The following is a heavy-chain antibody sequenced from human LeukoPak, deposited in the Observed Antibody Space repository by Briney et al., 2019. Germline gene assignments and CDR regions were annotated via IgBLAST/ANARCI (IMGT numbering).Heavy chain of an antibody. CDR1: GDSITSGGYY. Sequence: SETLSLTCTVSGDSITSGGYYWSWIRQRPGKGLEWIGYIYKTGSPYYNPSLKSRVTMSVDTSRNQFSLKLNSVTAADTAVYYCARDVLRWGQGTLVTVSS. J-gene: IGHJ4*02. V-gene: IGHV4-31*03. CDR3: ARDVLR. CDR2: IYKTGSP.